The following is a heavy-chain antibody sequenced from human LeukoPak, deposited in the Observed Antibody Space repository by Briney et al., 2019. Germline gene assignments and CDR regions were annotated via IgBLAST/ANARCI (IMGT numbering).Heavy chain of an antibody. V-gene: IGHV4-30-4*01. CDR1: GGSISSGDYY. Sequence: SETLSLTCTVSGGSISSGDYYWRWIRQPPGKGLEWIGYIYYSGSTYYIPSLKSRVTISVDTSKNQFSLKLSSVTAADTAVYYCARVYYYDNSGYGKDYFDYWGQGTLVTVSS. CDR3: ARVYYYDNSGYGKDYFDY. D-gene: IGHD3-22*01. J-gene: IGHJ4*02. CDR2: IYYSGST.